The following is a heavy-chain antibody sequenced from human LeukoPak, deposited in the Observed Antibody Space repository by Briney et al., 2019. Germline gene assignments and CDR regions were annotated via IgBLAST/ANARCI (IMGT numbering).Heavy chain of an antibody. J-gene: IGHJ4*02. CDR3: ARVDSMERSWVNFDY. Sequence: SVKVSCKASGGTFSSYAISWVRQAPGQGLEWMGGIVALFGTTNYAQKFQGRVTITADESTSTAYMELSSLRSEDTGLYYCARVDSMERSWVNFDYWGQGTLVTVSS. D-gene: IGHD1-1*01. CDR2: IVALFGTT. V-gene: IGHV1-69*13. CDR1: GGTFSSYA.